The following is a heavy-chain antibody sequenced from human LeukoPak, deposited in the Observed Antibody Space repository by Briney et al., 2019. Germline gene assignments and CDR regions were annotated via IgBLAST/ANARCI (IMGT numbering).Heavy chain of an antibody. V-gene: IGHV1-3*01. J-gene: IGHJ4*02. CDR2: INAGNGNT. Sequence: EASVKVSCKASGYTFTSYAMHWVRQAPGQRLEWMGWINAGNGNTKYSQKFQGRVTITRDTSASTAYMELSSLGSEDTAVYYCAREGQSSGWYLDYFDYWGQGTLVTVSS. D-gene: IGHD6-19*01. CDR1: GYTFTSYA. CDR3: AREGQSSGWYLDYFDY.